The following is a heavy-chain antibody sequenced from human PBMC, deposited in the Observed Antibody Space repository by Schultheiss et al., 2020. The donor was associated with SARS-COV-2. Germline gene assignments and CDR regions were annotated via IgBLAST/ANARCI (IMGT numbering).Heavy chain of an antibody. J-gene: IGHJ4*02. CDR3: TTVGSSSWYDFDY. V-gene: IGHV3-15*01. D-gene: IGHD6-13*01. CDR2: IKSKTDGGTT. CDR1: GFTVSSNY. Sequence: GGSLRLSCAASGFTVSSNYMSWVRQAPGKGLEWVGRIKSKTDGGTTDYAAPVKGRFTISRDDSKNTLYLQMNSLKTEDTAVYYCTTVGSSSWYDFDYWGQGTLVTVSS.